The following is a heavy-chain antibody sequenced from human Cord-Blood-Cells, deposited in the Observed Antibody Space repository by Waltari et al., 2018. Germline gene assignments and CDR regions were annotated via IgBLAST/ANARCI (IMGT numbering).Heavy chain of an antibody. CDR3: ASLCGGDCYSI. D-gene: IGHD2-21*01. V-gene: IGHV3-53*01. CDR1: GFTVSSNY. Sequence: EVQLVESGGGLIQPGGSLRLSCAASGFTVSSNYMSWVRQGAGKGLEWVSVIYSGGSTFYADSVEGRFTISRDKSKNTLYLQMNSLRAEDTAVYYCASLCGGDCYSIWGQGTMVTVSS. CDR2: IYSGGST. J-gene: IGHJ3*02.